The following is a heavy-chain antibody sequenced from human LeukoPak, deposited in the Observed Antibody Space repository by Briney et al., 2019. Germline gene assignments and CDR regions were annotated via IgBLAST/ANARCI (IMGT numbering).Heavy chain of an antibody. CDR1: GFTFSSYS. CDR2: ISSSSSYI. D-gene: IGHD3-22*01. V-gene: IGHV3-21*04. J-gene: IGHJ4*02. Sequence: PGGSLRLSCAASGFTFSSYSMNWVRQAPGKGLEWVSSISSSSSYIYYADSVKGRFTISRDNAKNSLYLQMNSLRAEDTALYYCAKDMVRGVVITNILDYWGQGTLVTVSS. CDR3: AKDMVRGVVITNILDY.